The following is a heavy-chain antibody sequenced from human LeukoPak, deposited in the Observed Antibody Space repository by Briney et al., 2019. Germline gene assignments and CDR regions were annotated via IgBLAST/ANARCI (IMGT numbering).Heavy chain of an antibody. D-gene: IGHD1-20*01. CDR1: GFTFSDFY. Sequence: GGSLRLSCAASGFTFSDFYMSWIRQAPGKGLEWVSYISSSGSTIYYADSVKGRFTISRDNAKNSLYLQMNSLRAEDTAVYYCAKKRYNWNAIDYWGQGTLVTVSS. J-gene: IGHJ4*02. V-gene: IGHV3-11*01. CDR3: AKKRYNWNAIDY. CDR2: ISSSGSTI.